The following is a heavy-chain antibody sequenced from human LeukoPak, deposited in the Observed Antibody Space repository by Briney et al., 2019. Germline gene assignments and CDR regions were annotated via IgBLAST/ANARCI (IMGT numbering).Heavy chain of an antibody. CDR1: GFTFSSYA. CDR2: ISGSGGST. V-gene: IGHV3-23*01. D-gene: IGHD3-3*01. Sequence: PGGSLRLSCAASGFTFSSYAMSWVRQAPGKGLEWVSAISGSGGSTYYADSVKGRFTISKDNSKNTLYLQMNSLRAEDTAVYHCAKDPGGVYDFWSGLAAFDIWGQGTMVTVSS. J-gene: IGHJ3*02. CDR3: AKDPGGVYDFWSGLAAFDI.